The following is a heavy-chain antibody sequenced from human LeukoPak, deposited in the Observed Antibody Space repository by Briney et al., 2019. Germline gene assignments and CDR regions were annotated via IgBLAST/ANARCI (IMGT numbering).Heavy chain of an antibody. V-gene: IGHV4-39*07. Sequence: SETLSLTCTVSGGSITSSSYYWGWIRQPPGKGLEWIGSIYYSGSTYYNPSLKSRVTISVDTSKNQFSLKLSSVTAADTAVYYCARVLYRLAGQYIDYWGQGTLVTVSS. CDR1: GGSITSSSYY. CDR2: IYYSGST. D-gene: IGHD2-8*01. CDR3: ARVLYRLAGQYIDY. J-gene: IGHJ4*02.